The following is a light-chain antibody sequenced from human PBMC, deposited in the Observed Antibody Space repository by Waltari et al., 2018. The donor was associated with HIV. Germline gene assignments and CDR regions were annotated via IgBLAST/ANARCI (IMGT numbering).Light chain of an antibody. CDR2: RNN. Sequence: QSVLTQPPSASGTPGHRVTISCSGSNSNVGNNYVSWYQHLPGTTPKLLIYRNNQRPSGDPDRVSGSKSGTSASLAISGLRSEDEADYYCAAWDDSLSGRVFGGGTKLTVL. V-gene: IGLV1-47*01. J-gene: IGLJ3*02. CDR3: AAWDDSLSGRV. CDR1: NSNVGNNY.